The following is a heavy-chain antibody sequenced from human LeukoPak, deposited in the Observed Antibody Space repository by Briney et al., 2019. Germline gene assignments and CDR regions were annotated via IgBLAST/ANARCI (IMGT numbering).Heavy chain of an antibody. CDR3: ARVGYGSGSHDAFDI. Sequence: SETLSLTCGVFGGSLSGCYWSWIRQLPGKGLEWIGEINQSGSTNYNPSLKSRVTITVDTSKNQFSLKLSSVTAADTAVYYCARVGYGSGSHDAFDIWGQGTMVTVSS. CDR2: INQSGST. D-gene: IGHD3-10*01. CDR1: GGSLSGCY. V-gene: IGHV4-34*01. J-gene: IGHJ3*02.